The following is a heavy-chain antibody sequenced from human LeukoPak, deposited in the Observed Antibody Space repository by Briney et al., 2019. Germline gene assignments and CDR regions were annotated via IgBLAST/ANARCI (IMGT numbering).Heavy chain of an antibody. CDR2: IYPGDGST. CDR1: GYTFTSNY. V-gene: IGHV1-46*01. J-gene: IGHJ4*02. CDR3: ARDQEGFDY. Sequence: ASVKVSCKASGYTFTSNYIHWVRQAPGQGLEWMGMIYPGDGSTSYAQKFQGRVTVTRDTSTSTVHMELSGLRSEDTAVYYCARDQEGFDYWGQGTLVTVSS.